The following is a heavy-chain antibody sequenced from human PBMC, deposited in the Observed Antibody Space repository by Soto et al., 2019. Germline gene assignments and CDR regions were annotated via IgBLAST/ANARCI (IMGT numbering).Heavy chain of an antibody. Sequence: SETLSLTCTVSGGSINNYYWSWIRQPPGKGLEWIGYIYYNGSTNYNPSLKSRITISVDTSKNQFSLKLSSVTAADTAVYYCARTYGSSGPNSGGYAFDIWGQGTMVTVSS. V-gene: IGHV4-59*01. J-gene: IGHJ3*02. CDR1: GGSINNYY. D-gene: IGHD3-22*01. CDR3: ARTYGSSGPNSGGYAFDI. CDR2: IYYNGST.